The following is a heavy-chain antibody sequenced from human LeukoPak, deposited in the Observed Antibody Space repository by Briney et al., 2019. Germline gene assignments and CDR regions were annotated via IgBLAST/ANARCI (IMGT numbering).Heavy chain of an antibody. Sequence: GGSLRLSCVASGLSFGNYWMDWVRQAPGKGLEWVAVISYDGSNKYYADSVKGRFTISRDNSKNTLYLQMNSLRAEDTAVYYCAKAFSSGSYCRDPLYSDYWGQGTLVTVSS. CDR2: ISYDGSNK. D-gene: IGHD3-10*01. J-gene: IGHJ4*02. V-gene: IGHV3-30*18. CDR1: GLSFGNYW. CDR3: AKAFSSGSYCRDPLYSDY.